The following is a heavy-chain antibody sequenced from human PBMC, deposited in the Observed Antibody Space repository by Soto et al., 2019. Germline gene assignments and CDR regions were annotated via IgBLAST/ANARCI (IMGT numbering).Heavy chain of an antibody. D-gene: IGHD3-16*02. J-gene: IGHJ6*03. V-gene: IGHV4-59*13. CDR1: GGSIGGDS. CDR3: ARFPLTSEYRHYYYMDV. Sequence: QVHLQESGPGLVQPSETLSLTCTVSGGSIGGDSWSWIRQPPGKGLEWIGYVYSSGSSNFNPSLKSRVTISIDTSENQFSLKLTSVTAADTAVYYCARFPLTSEYRHYYYMDVWGKGTTVTVSS. CDR2: VYSSGSS.